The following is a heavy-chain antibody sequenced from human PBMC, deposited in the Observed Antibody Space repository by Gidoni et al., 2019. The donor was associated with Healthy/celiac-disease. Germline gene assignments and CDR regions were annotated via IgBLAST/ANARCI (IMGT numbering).Heavy chain of an antibody. CDR1: GFTFSNAW. J-gene: IGHJ6*03. V-gene: IGHV3-15*07. Sequence: SCAASGFTFSNAWMNWVRQAQGKGLEWVGRIKSKTDGGTTDYAAPVKGRFTISRDDSKNTLYLQMNSLKTEDTAVYYCTTDPYYYDSSGWYYMDVWGKGTTVTVSS. CDR3: TTDPYYYDSSGWYYMDV. CDR2: IKSKTDGGTT. D-gene: IGHD3-22*01.